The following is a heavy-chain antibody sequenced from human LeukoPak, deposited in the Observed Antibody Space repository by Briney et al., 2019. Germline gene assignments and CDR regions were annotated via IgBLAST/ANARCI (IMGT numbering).Heavy chain of an antibody. CDR3: ARALGYSYGYAVDY. V-gene: IGHV3-48*01. D-gene: IGHD5-18*01. J-gene: IGHJ4*02. Sequence: SGGSLRLSCAASGFIFGSYNMNWVRQTPGKGLEWLSYISSSSGTIYYADSVKGRFTISGDNAKNSLYLQMNSLRAEDTAVYYCARALGYSYGYAVDYWGQGTQLTVSS. CDR2: ISSSSGTI. CDR1: GFIFGSYN.